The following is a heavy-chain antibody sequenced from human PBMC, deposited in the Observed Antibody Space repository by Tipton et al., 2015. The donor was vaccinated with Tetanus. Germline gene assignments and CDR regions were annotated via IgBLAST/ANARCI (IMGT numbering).Heavy chain of an antibody. V-gene: IGHV4-59*01. CDR3: ARAANNSRRRGYDV. CDR1: GDSISRSY. Sequence: GLVKPSETLSLTCTVSGDSISRSYWSWIRQSPGKGLEWIGYIYIPEGTIYNPSLQSRVIISVDTSKSQVSLRLTSVTAADTAIYYWARAANNSRRRGYDVWGQGTEVIVSS. CDR2: IYIPEGT. J-gene: IGHJ3*01. D-gene: IGHD2/OR15-2a*01.